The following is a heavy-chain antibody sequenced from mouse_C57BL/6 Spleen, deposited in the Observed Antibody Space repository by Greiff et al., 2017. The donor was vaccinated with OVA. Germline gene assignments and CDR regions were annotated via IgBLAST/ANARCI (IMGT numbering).Heavy chain of an antibody. J-gene: IGHJ2*01. CDR2: ISSGSSTI. CDR1: GFTFSDYG. D-gene: IGHD1-1*01. Sequence: EVLLVESGGGLVKPGGSLKLSCAASGFTFSDYGMHWVRQAPEKGLEWVAYISSGSSTIYYDETVKGRFTISRDNATNTLFLQMTSLRSEDTAKYYIAKRDNYGSSLDYWGQGTTRTVSS. CDR3: AKRDNYGSSLDY. V-gene: IGHV5-17*01.